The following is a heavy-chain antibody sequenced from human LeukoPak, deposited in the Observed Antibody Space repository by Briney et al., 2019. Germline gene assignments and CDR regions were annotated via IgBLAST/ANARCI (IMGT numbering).Heavy chain of an antibody. J-gene: IGHJ4*02. Sequence: SVKVSCKASGGTFSINAITWVRQAPGQGLEWMGGIIPMSETPKYTQKFQGRVTITTDESTNTAYMELSSLRSEDTAVYYCARDLYDILTGYYTPLWNYWGQGTLVTVSS. CDR1: GGTFSINA. D-gene: IGHD3-9*01. CDR2: IIPMSETP. V-gene: IGHV1-69*05. CDR3: ARDLYDILTGYYTPLWNY.